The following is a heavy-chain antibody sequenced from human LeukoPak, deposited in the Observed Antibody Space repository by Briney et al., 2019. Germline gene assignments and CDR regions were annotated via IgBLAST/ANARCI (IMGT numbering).Heavy chain of an antibody. CDR3: AREQQQPDAFDI. J-gene: IGHJ3*02. CDR1: GFTFSSYA. Sequence: GGSLRLSCAASGFTFSSYAMSWVRQAPGKGLEWVSAISGSGGSTYYADSVKGRFTISRDNAKNSLYLQMNSLRAEDTAVYYCAREQQQPDAFDIWGQGTMVTVSS. D-gene: IGHD6-13*01. CDR2: ISGSGGST. V-gene: IGHV3-23*01.